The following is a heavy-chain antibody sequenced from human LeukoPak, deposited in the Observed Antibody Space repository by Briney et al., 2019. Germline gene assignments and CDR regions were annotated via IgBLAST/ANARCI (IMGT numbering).Heavy chain of an antibody. V-gene: IGHV4-34*01. D-gene: IGHD6-13*01. CDR2: INHSGST. CDR3: ARGRRGYSSRLPFDY. J-gene: IGHJ4*02. Sequence: SETLSLTCAVYGRSFSGYYWSWIRQPPGKGLEWIGEINHSGSTNYNPSLKSRVTISVDTSKNQFSLKLSSVTAADTAVYYCARGRRGYSSRLPFDYWGQGTLVTVSS. CDR1: GRSFSGYY.